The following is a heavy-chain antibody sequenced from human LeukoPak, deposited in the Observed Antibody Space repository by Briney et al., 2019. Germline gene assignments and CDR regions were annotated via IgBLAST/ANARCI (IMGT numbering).Heavy chain of an antibody. CDR3: ARARGAEVAVTGGAFDI. Sequence: GGSLRLSCAASGFTFSSYTMNWVRQAPGKGLEWVSFISSSSSYIYYADSVKGRFTISRDNAKNSLYLQMNSLRAEDTAVYYCARARGAEVAVTGGAFDIWGQGTMVTVSS. CDR1: GFTFSSYT. CDR2: ISSSSSYI. D-gene: IGHD2-15*01. J-gene: IGHJ3*02. V-gene: IGHV3-21*01.